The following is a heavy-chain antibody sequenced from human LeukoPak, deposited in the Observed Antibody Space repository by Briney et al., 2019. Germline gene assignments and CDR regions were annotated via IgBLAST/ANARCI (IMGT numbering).Heavy chain of an antibody. D-gene: IGHD2-21*02. CDR3: ASHMVVTGTRGFDN. CDR2: FSHSGSR. J-gene: IGHJ4*02. CDR1: GGSISSSNW. V-gene: IGHV4-4*02. Sequence: SETLSLTCDVSGGSISSSNWWSWVRQPPGKGREGIGEFSHSGSRNYNPSLTGLVTVSLACAKTQFSLKMTSATAADTAVYYCASHMVVTGTRGFDNWGQGTLVTVS.